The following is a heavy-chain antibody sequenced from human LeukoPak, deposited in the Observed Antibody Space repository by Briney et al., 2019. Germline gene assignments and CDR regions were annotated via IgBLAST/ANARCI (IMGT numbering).Heavy chain of an antibody. J-gene: IGHJ5*02. Sequence: SETLSLTCAVYGGSFSDYYWSWIRQPPGKGLEWIGEINHSGSKNYNPSLKSRLTISVDTSKKQFSLKLSSVTAADTAVYYCARKVGATTYPDWFDPWGQGTLVTVSS. CDR1: GGSFSDYY. V-gene: IGHV4-34*01. CDR3: ARKVGATTYPDWFDP. CDR2: INHSGSK. D-gene: IGHD1-26*01.